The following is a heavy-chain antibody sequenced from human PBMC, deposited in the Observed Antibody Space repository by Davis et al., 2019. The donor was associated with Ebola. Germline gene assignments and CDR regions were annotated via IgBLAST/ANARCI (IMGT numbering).Heavy chain of an antibody. D-gene: IGHD4-17*01. V-gene: IGHV4-39*01. J-gene: IGHJ4*02. Sequence: PSETLSLTCTVSGGSISSSSYYWGWIRQPPGKGLQWIGSIYYSGSTYYNPSLKSRVTISVDTSKNQFSLKLRSVTAADTAVYYCARRPLTTVTTLFKDWGQGTLVTVSS. CDR2: IYYSGST. CDR3: ARRPLTTVTTLFKD. CDR1: GGSISSSSYY.